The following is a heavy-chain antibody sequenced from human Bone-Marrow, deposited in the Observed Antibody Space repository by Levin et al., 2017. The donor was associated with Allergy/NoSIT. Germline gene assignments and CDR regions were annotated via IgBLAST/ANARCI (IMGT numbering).Heavy chain of an antibody. J-gene: IGHJ4*02. CDR1: GDRVSTSSVA. V-gene: IGHV6-1*01. CDR3: VRGAKSGFDY. Sequence: SQTLSLTCAISGDRVSTSSVAWNWIRQSPSRGLEWLGRTYHRYNKWSTDYAVSVKSRIIVTPDTAKNQFSLQLKPVTPEDTAVYYCVRGAKSGFDYWGQGTLVTVSS. D-gene: IGHD1-26*01. CDR2: TYHRYNKWST.